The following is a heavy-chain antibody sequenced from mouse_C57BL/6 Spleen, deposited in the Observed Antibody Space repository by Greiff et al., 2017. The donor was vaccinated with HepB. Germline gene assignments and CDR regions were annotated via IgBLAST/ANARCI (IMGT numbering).Heavy chain of an antibody. Sequence: QVQLKQPGAELVKPGASVKMSCKASGYTFTSYWITWVKQRPGQGLEWIGDIYPGSGSTNYNEKFKSKATLTVDTSSSTAYMQLSSLTSEDSAVYYCARKSYYGSSYGYWGQGTTLTVSS. CDR2: IYPGSGST. V-gene: IGHV1-55*01. J-gene: IGHJ2*01. CDR3: ARKSYYGSSYGY. D-gene: IGHD1-1*01. CDR1: GYTFTSYW.